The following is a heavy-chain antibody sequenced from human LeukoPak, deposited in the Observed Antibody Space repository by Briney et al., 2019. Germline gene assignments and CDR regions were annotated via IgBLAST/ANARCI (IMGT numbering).Heavy chain of an antibody. CDR3: ARETRYYYDSSGYYAHY. CDR2: IIPILGIA. V-gene: IGHV1-69*04. J-gene: IGHJ4*02. Sequence: GSSVKVSCKASGGTFSSYAISWVRQAPGQGLKWMGRIIPILGIANYAQKFQGRVTITADKSTSTAYMELSSLRSEDTAVYYCARETRYYYDSSGYYAHYWGQGTLVTVSS. CDR1: GGTFSSYA. D-gene: IGHD3-22*01.